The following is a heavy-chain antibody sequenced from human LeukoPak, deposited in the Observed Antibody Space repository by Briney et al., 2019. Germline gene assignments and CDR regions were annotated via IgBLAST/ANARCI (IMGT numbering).Heavy chain of an antibody. CDR1: GYTFTSYG. V-gene: IGHV1-18*01. CDR3: ARDCSTAVYYDFWSGYCPHFDY. Sequence: GASVKVSCKASGYTFTSYGISWVRQAPGQGLEWMGWISAYNGNTNYAQKLQGRVTMTTDTSTSTAYMELRSLRSDDTAVYYCARDCSTAVYYDFWSGYCPHFDYWGQGTLVTVSS. J-gene: IGHJ4*02. CDR2: ISAYNGNT. D-gene: IGHD3-3*01.